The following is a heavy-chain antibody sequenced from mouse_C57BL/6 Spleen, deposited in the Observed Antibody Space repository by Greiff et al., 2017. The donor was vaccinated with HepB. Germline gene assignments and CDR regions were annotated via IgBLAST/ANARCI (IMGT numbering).Heavy chain of an antibody. CDR1: GYTFTDYE. Sequence: QVQLQQSGAELVRPGASVTLSCKASGYTFTDYEMHWVKQTPVHGLEWIGAIDPETGGTAYNQKFKGKAILTADKSSSTAYMELRSLTSEDSAVYYCTRSGIYFDYWGQGTTLTVSS. CDR2: IDPETGGT. V-gene: IGHV1-15*01. J-gene: IGHJ2*01. CDR3: TRSGIYFDY.